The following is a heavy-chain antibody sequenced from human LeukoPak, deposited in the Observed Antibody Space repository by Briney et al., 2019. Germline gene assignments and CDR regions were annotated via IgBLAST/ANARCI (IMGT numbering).Heavy chain of an antibody. D-gene: IGHD2-15*01. CDR1: GYTFTSYG. Sequence: ASVKVSCKASGYTFTSYGISWVRQAPGQGLEWMGWISAYNGNTNYAQKLQGRVTMTIDTSTSTAYMELRSLRSDDTAVYYCARDLHGYCSGGSCSNNNWFDPWGQGTLVTVSS. V-gene: IGHV1-18*01. CDR3: ARDLHGYCSGGSCSNNNWFDP. J-gene: IGHJ5*02. CDR2: ISAYNGNT.